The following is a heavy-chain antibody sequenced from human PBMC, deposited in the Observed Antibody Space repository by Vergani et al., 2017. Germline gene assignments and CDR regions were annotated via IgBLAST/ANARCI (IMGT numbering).Heavy chain of an antibody. Sequence: QVQLVESGGGVVQPGRSLRLSCAASGFTFSSYGMHWVRQAPGKGLGWVAVIWYDGSIKYYADSVKGRFTISRDNSKNTLYLQMNSLGAEDTAVYYCARKKVGERDAFDIWGQGTMVTVSS. D-gene: IGHD1-26*01. CDR2: IWYDGSIK. CDR1: GFTFSSYG. V-gene: IGHV3-33*01. J-gene: IGHJ3*02. CDR3: ARKKVGERDAFDI.